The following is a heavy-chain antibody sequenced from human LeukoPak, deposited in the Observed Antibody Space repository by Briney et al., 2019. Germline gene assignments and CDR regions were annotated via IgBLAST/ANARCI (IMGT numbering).Heavy chain of an antibody. CDR3: ATAAAGTYYYYYYMDV. J-gene: IGHJ6*03. V-gene: IGHV1-46*01. D-gene: IGHD6-13*01. Sequence: ASVKVSCKASGYTFTSYYMHWVRQAPGQGLEWMGIINPSGGSTSYAQKFQGRVTMTRDMSTSTAYMELSSLRSEDTAVYYCATAAAGTYYYYYYMDVWGKGTTVTISS. CDR1: GYTFTSYY. CDR2: INPSGGST.